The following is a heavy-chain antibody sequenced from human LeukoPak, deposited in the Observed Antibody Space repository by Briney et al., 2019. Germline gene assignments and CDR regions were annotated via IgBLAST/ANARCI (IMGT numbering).Heavy chain of an antibody. CDR2: ISSSSSTI. V-gene: IGHV3-48*01. Sequence: GESLRLSCAASGFTFSSYSMNWVRQAPGKGLEWVSYISSSSSTIYYADSVKGRFTISRDNAKNSLYLQMNSLRAEDTAVYYCARDGGYCSGGSCYPYYFDYWGQGTLVTVSS. CDR1: GFTFSSYS. CDR3: ARDGGYCSGGSCYPYYFDY. D-gene: IGHD2-15*01. J-gene: IGHJ4*02.